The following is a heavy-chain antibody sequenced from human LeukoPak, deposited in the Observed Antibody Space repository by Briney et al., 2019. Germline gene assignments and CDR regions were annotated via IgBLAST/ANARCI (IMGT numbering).Heavy chain of an antibody. CDR1: GYTFTSYA. CDR3: AREVTMVRGVILYYYGMDV. Sequence: ASVKVSCKASGYTFTSYAMHWVRQAPGQRLEWMGWINAGNGNTKYSQKFQGRVTITRDTYASTAYMELSSLRSEDTAVYYCAREVTMVRGVILYYYGMDVWGKGTTVTVSS. D-gene: IGHD3-10*01. V-gene: IGHV1-3*01. CDR2: INAGNGNT. J-gene: IGHJ6*04.